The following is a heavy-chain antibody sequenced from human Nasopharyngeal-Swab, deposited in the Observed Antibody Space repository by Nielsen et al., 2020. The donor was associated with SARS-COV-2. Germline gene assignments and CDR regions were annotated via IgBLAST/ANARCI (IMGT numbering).Heavy chain of an antibody. V-gene: IGHV4-4*07. Sequence: SETLSLTCTVSGRSISSYYWSWIRQPAGKGLEWIGRISTSGSTNYNPSLKSRVTMSVDTSKNQYSLKLSSVTAADTAVYYCARDRKEMSGYGDGPLDYWGQGTLVTVSS. CDR2: ISTSGST. J-gene: IGHJ4*02. CDR1: GRSISSYY. CDR3: ARDRKEMSGYGDGPLDY. D-gene: IGHD4-17*01.